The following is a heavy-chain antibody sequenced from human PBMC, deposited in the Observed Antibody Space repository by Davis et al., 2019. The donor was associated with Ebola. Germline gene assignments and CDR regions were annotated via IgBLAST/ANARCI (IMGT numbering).Heavy chain of an antibody. Sequence: GESLKISCAASGFTFSNNAVSWVRQAPGKGLEWVSAISGSGGSTYYADSVKGRFTISRDNSKNTLYLQMNSLRAEDTAVYYCAKQYCTNGVCYLTFDYWGQGTLVTVSS. D-gene: IGHD2-8*01. V-gene: IGHV3-23*01. CDR1: GFTFSNNA. CDR2: ISGSGGST. CDR3: AKQYCTNGVCYLTFDY. J-gene: IGHJ4*02.